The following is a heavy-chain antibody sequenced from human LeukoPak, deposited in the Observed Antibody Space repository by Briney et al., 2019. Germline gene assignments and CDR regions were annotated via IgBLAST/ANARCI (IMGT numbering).Heavy chain of an antibody. CDR1: GGSVNSGSYY. Sequence: PSETLSLTCTVSGGSVNSGSYYWSWIRQPPGKGLEWIGYIYDSGSTNYNPSLKSRVTISAVTSKNQFSLKLSSVTAADTAVYYCARGKVYGSGWFDTFDVWGQGTMVIVSS. CDR2: IYDSGST. CDR3: ARGKVYGSGWFDTFDV. J-gene: IGHJ3*01. V-gene: IGHV4-61*01. D-gene: IGHD6-13*01.